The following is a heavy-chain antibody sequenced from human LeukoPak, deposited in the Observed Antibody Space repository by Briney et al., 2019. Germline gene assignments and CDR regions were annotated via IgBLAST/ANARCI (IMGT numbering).Heavy chain of an antibody. J-gene: IGHJ4*02. Sequence: GASVKVSCKVSGYTLTELSMHWVRQAPGKGLEWVGGFDPEDGETIYAQKFQGRVTMTEDTSTDTAYMELSSLRSEDTAVYYCATGDCSSTSCYKDPAYRYFDYWGQGTLVTVSS. CDR3: ATGDCSSTSCYKDPAYRYFDY. CDR1: GYTLTELS. CDR2: FDPEDGET. V-gene: IGHV1-24*01. D-gene: IGHD2-2*02.